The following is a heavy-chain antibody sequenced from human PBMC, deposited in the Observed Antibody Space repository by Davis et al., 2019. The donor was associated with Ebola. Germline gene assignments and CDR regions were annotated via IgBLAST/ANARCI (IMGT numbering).Heavy chain of an antibody. CDR3: AREVEMATIAYFDY. CDR2: IWYDGSNE. J-gene: IGHJ4*02. V-gene: IGHV3-33*08. Sequence: GGSLRLSCAASGFTFSSYAMSWVRQAPGKGLEWVTVIWYDGSNENYADSVRGRFTISRDNSKDTLYLQMNNLRAEDTAVYYCAREVEMATIAYFDYWGQGTLVTVSS. D-gene: IGHD5-24*01. CDR1: GFTFSSYA.